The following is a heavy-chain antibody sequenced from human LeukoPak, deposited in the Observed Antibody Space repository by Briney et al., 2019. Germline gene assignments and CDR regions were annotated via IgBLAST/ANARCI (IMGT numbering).Heavy chain of an antibody. D-gene: IGHD3-10*01. CDR1: GYTFTSYG. Sequence: ASVKVSCKASGYTFTSYGISWVRQAPGQGLEWMGWISAYNGNTNYAQKLQGRVTMTTDTSTSTAYMELRSLRSDDTAVYYCASVTGYYGSGSLDAFDIWGKGQWSPSLQ. J-gene: IGHJ3*02. CDR2: ISAYNGNT. CDR3: ASVTGYYGSGSLDAFDI. V-gene: IGHV1-18*04.